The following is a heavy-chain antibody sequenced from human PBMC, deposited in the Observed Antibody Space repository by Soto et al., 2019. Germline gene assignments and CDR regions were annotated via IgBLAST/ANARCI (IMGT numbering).Heavy chain of an antibody. CDR3: ARGEGIVGGRFEP. CDR1: GGSISSYY. D-gene: IGHD2-15*01. Sequence: SETLPLTCTVAGGSISSYYWSWIRQPPGKGLEWIGYIYYSGSTNYSPSLKSRVTISVDTSKNQFSLKLSSVTAADTALYYCARGEGIVGGRFEPSGQGPLVTVST. V-gene: IGHV4-59*01. J-gene: IGHJ5*02. CDR2: IYYSGST.